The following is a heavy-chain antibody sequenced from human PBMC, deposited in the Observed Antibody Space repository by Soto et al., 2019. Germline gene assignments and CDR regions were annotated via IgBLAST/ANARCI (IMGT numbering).Heavy chain of an antibody. Sequence: GGSLRLSCAVSGFTVSTNYMGWVRQAPGKGLEWVSIIYYGGSTYYADSVKGRFTIARDNSKNTLYLQMNSLRAEDTAVYYCARALPEWELLDIDYWGQGTLVTVSS. CDR1: GFTVSTNY. CDR3: ARALPEWELLDIDY. V-gene: IGHV3-53*01. CDR2: IYYGGST. D-gene: IGHD1-26*01. J-gene: IGHJ4*02.